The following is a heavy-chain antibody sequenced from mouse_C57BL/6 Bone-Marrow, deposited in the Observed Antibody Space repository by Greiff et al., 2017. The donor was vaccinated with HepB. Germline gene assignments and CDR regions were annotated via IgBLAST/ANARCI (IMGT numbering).Heavy chain of an antibody. CDR3: AREEYYYLVGAMDY. Sequence: VQRVESGAELARPGASVKLSCKASGYTFTSYGISWVKQRTGQGLEWIGEIYPRSGNTYYNEKFKGKATLTADKSSSTAYMELRILTSEDSAVYFCAREEYYYLVGAMDYWGQGTSVTVSS. CDR1: GYTFTSYG. CDR2: IYPRSGNT. D-gene: IGHD1-1*01. J-gene: IGHJ4*01. V-gene: IGHV1-81*01.